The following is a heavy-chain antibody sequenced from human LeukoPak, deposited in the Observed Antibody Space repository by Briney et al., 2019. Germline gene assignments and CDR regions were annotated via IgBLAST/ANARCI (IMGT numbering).Heavy chain of an antibody. CDR3: ARDTGRGYYYDSSPNY. D-gene: IGHD3-22*01. CDR1: RYTFTRYG. CDR2: ISAYNGNT. J-gene: IGHJ4*02. Sequence: GASVKVSCKASRYTFTRYGISWVRQAPGHGVEWMGWISAYNGNTNNAQKVQGRVTMTTDTSTSTAYMELRSLRSDDPAVYYCARDTGRGYYYDSSPNYWGQGTLVTVSS. V-gene: IGHV1-18*01.